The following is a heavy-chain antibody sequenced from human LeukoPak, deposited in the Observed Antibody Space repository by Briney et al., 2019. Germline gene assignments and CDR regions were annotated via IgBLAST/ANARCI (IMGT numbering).Heavy chain of an antibody. V-gene: IGHV4-59*01. CDR1: GGSISSYY. J-gene: IGHJ6*03. Sequence: SETLSLTCTVSGGSISSYYWSWIRQPPGKGLEWIGYIYYSGSTNYNPSLKSRVTISVKTSKNQFSLKLSSVTAADTAVYYCARVYDYVWGSYREYYMDVWGKGTTVTVS. CDR2: IYYSGST. D-gene: IGHD3-16*02. CDR3: ARVYDYVWGSYREYYMDV.